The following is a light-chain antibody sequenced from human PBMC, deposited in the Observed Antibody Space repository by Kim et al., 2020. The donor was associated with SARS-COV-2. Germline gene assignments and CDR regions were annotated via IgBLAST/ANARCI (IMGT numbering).Light chain of an antibody. J-gene: IGKJ1*01. CDR1: RRVSSN. V-gene: IGKV3-15*01. Sequence: SPGERAPLSCRASRRVSSNLSWYQQKPGQAPRLLIYGASTRATGIPARFSGSGSGTEFTLTISSLQSEDFAVYYCQQYNNWPRGTFGQGTKVDIK. CDR3: QQYNNWPRGT. CDR2: GAS.